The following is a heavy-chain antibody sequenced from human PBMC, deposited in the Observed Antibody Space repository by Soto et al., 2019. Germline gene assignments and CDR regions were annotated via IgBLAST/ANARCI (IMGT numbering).Heavy chain of an antibody. Sequence: EVQLVESGGGLVQPGGSLRLSCAASGFTFSTYWMHWVRQVPGKGLVWVSHIDNDGISTTYADSVKGRFTISRDNAKNTLYLQMISLRAEDTAVYYCVRDYFGLGIDYLGLGTLVTVPS. D-gene: IGHD1-26*01. V-gene: IGHV3-74*01. CDR3: VRDYFGLGIDY. CDR2: IDNDGIST. J-gene: IGHJ4*02. CDR1: GFTFSTYW.